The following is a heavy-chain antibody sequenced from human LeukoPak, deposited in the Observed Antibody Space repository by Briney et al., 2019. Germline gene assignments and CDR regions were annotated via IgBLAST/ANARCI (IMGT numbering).Heavy chain of an antibody. CDR2: IKQDGTDK. V-gene: IGHV3-7*01. Sequence: QPGGSLRLSCAASGFTTFTFSNYWMTWVRQAPEKGLEWVATIKQDGTDKYYVDSVKGRFTISRDNAKDLVYLEMNSLRAEDTAIYYCARDRRPLAYSGKVVWGQGTTVTVSS. CDR1: GFTTFTFSNYW. D-gene: IGHD5-12*01. CDR3: ARDRRPLAYSGKVV. J-gene: IGHJ6*02.